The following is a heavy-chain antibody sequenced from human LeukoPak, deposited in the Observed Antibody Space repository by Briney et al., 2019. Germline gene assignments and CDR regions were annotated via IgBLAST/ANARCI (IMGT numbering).Heavy chain of an antibody. V-gene: IGHV4-39*01. J-gene: IGHJ6*02. CDR3: ARYPLHCSSTSCYFGYPSYYYYGMDV. D-gene: IGHD2-2*01. Sequence: GSLRLSCAASGFTFSNYWMSWIRQPPGKGLEWIGSISYNGSTYYNPSLKSRLTISVDTSKNQFSLKLSSVTAADTAVYYCARYPLHCSSTSCYFGYPSYYYYGMDVWGQGTTVTVSS. CDR2: ISYNGST. CDR1: GFTFSNYW.